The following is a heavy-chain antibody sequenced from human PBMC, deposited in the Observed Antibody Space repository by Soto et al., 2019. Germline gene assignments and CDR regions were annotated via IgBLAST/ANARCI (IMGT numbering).Heavy chain of an antibody. D-gene: IGHD6-6*01. CDR2: VHHSGST. CDR3: ARVGSSPYYYYYYMDV. CDR1: GASFTGHY. V-gene: IGHV4-34*01. J-gene: IGHJ6*03. Sequence: PSETLSLTCAVSGASFTGHYWSWIRQPPGKGLEWIGEVHHSGSTSYNPALKSRVTISVDTSKNQFSLKLSSVTAADTAVYYCARVGSSPYYYYYYMDVWGKGTTVTVSS.